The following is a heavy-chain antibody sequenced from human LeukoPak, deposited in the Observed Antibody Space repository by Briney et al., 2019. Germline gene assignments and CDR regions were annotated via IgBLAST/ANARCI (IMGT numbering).Heavy chain of an antibody. CDR1: GFTFSSYA. J-gene: IGHJ3*02. V-gene: IGHV3-30-3*01. CDR2: ISYDGSNK. D-gene: IGHD2-21*02. Sequence: GGSLRLSCAASGFTFSSYAMHWVRQAPGKGLEWVAVISYDGSNKYYADSVKGRFTISRDNSKNTLYLQMNSLRAEDTAVYYCARDRSIVVVTAAFDIWGQGTMVTVSS. CDR3: ARDRSIVVVTAAFDI.